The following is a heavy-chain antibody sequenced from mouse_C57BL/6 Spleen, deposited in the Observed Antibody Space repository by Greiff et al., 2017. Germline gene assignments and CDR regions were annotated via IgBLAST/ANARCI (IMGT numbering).Heavy chain of an antibody. CDR2: IYPGDGDT. V-gene: IGHV1-80*01. D-gene: IGHD2-4*01. Sequence: VQLVESGAELVKPGASVKISCKASGYAFSSYWMNWVKQRPGTGLEWIGQIYPGDGDTNYNGKFKGKATLTADKSSSTAYMQLSSLTSEDSAVYFCSGDDYDGGFAYWGQGTLVTVSA. J-gene: IGHJ3*01. CDR3: SGDDYDGGFAY. CDR1: GYAFSSYW.